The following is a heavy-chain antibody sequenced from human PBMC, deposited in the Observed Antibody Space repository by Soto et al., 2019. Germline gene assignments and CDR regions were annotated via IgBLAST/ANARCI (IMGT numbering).Heavy chain of an antibody. J-gene: IGHJ4*02. D-gene: IGHD6-19*01. Sequence: EVQLVESGGGLVKPGGSLRLSCAASGFTFSSYSMNWVRQAPGKGLEWVSSISSSSSYIYYADSVKGRFTISRDNAKNSLYLQMNSLRAGDTAVYYCARQLPSSGWSSLDWGQGTLVTVSS. V-gene: IGHV3-21*01. CDR2: ISSSSSYI. CDR3: ARQLPSSGWSSLD. CDR1: GFTFSSYS.